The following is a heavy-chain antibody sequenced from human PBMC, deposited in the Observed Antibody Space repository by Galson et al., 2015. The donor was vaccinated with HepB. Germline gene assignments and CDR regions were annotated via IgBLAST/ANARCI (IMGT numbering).Heavy chain of an antibody. J-gene: IGHJ5*02. Sequence: SLRLSCAGSGFIFRHHAMAWIRQAPGKGLDWVSGINGRGSTRSYSDAVKGRFSISRDNSKDTVFLQMDNLRAEDTAVYYCVTEGSWFGGDWFDPWGQGALVTVS. CDR3: VTEGSWFGGDWFDP. D-gene: IGHD3-16*01. CDR2: INGRGSTR. CDR1: GFIFRHHA. V-gene: IGHV3-23*01.